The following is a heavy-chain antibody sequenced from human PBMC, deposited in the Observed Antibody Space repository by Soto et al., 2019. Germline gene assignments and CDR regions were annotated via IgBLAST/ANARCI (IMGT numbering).Heavy chain of an antibody. CDR3: ARATPITIFGVVIVSNWFDP. V-gene: IGHV4-59*01. Sequence: SETLSLTCTVSGGSISSYYWSWILQPPGKGLEWIGYIYYSGSTNYNPSLKSRVTISVDTSKNQFSLKLSSVTAADTAVYYCARATPITIFGVVIVSNWFDPLGEGTPVPVS. CDR2: IYYSGST. CDR1: GGSISSYY. J-gene: IGHJ5*02. D-gene: IGHD3-3*01.